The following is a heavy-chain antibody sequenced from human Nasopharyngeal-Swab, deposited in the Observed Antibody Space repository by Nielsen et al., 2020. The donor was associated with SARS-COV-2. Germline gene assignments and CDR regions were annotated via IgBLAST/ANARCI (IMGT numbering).Heavy chain of an antibody. J-gene: IGHJ4*02. CDR1: GFTFDDSA. V-gene: IGHV3-43*02. Sequence: GESLKISFAASGFTFDDSAMHWVRQAPGKGLEWVSLISVDGGSTYSADSVKGRFTISRDNSENSLYLQMNSLRIEDTALYYCAKGNYGGKVDSWGQGTLVTVSS. CDR2: ISVDGGST. D-gene: IGHD4-23*01. CDR3: AKGNYGGKVDS.